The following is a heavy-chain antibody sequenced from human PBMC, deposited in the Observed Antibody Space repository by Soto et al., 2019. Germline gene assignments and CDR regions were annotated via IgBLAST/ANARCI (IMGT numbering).Heavy chain of an antibody. CDR3: ASAIAVAGERRYYFDY. Sequence: QVQLVQSGAEVKKPGASVKVSCKASGYTFTSYAMHWVRQAPGQRLEWMGWINAGNGNTKYSQKFQGRVTITRDTAASTAYMELSSLRSEDTAVYYCASAIAVAGERRYYFDYLGQGTLVTVSS. CDR1: GYTFTSYA. J-gene: IGHJ4*02. V-gene: IGHV1-3*01. CDR2: INAGNGNT. D-gene: IGHD6-19*01.